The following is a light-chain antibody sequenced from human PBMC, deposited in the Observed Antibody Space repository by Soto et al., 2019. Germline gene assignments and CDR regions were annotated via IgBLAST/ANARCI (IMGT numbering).Light chain of an antibody. CDR2: EVY. CDR1: SIDVGGYNY. J-gene: IGLJ1*01. CDR3: SSYVGTNSYV. Sequence: QSVLTQPPSASWSPGQSVTISCTGTSIDVGGYNYVSWYQHHPGKAPKLIIYEVYKRPSGVPDRFSGSKSGNTAALTVSGLQAEDEADYYCSSYVGTNSYVFGTGTKVTVL. V-gene: IGLV2-8*01.